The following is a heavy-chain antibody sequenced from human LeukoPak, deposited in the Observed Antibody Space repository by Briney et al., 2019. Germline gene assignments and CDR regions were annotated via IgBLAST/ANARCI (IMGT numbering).Heavy chain of an antibody. CDR2: ISYSGST. V-gene: IGHV4-39*07. Sequence: GSLRLSCAASGFTFSNYYMTWVRQAPGKGLEWIGSISYSGSTYYNPSLKSRITISVDTSKNQFSLKLSSVTAADTAVYYCARDVTAAFDYWGQGTLVTVSS. CDR3: ARDVTAAFDY. J-gene: IGHJ4*02. CDR1: GFTFSNYY. D-gene: IGHD6-13*01.